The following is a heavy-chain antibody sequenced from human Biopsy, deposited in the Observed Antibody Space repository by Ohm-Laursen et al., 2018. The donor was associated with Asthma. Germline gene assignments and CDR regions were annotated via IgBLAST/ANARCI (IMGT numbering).Heavy chain of an antibody. D-gene: IGHD2-15*01. V-gene: IGHV1-18*01. J-gene: IGHJ4*02. CDR2: ISVYNGDT. Sequence: ASVKVSCKASGYTFSSFGISWVRQAPGQGLDWMGWISVYNGDTDYAQKLQGRVTMTTDTSTSTAYMELRSLRSDDTAVYYCARHRGYCTGGSCYPDFDYWGQGTLVTVSP. CDR1: GYTFSSFG. CDR3: ARHRGYCTGGSCYPDFDY.